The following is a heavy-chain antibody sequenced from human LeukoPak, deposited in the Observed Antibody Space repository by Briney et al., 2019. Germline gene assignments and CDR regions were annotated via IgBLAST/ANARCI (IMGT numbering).Heavy chain of an antibody. CDR1: GGSISSGGYS. Sequence: PSETLSLTCAVSGGSISSGGYSWGWIRQPPGKGLEWIGYIYHSGSTYYNPSLKSRVTISVDRSKNQFSLKLSSVTAADTAVYYCASVRGSSPDAFDIWGQGTMVTVSS. CDR2: IYHSGST. D-gene: IGHD3-10*02. CDR3: ASVRGSSPDAFDI. J-gene: IGHJ3*02. V-gene: IGHV4-30-2*01.